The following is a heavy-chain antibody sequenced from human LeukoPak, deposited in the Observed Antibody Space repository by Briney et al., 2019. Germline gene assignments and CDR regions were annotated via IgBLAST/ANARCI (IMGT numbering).Heavy chain of an antibody. CDR3: ARSADYYDSSGYYYVGPMDV. Sequence: ASVKVSCKASGYTFTSYGISWVRQAPGQGLEWMGWISAYNGNTNYAQKLQGRVTMTTDTSTSTAYMELRSLRSDDTAVYYCARSADYYDSSGYYYVGPMDVWGQGTMVTVSS. D-gene: IGHD3-22*01. J-gene: IGHJ3*01. CDR1: GYTFTSYG. CDR2: ISAYNGNT. V-gene: IGHV1-18*01.